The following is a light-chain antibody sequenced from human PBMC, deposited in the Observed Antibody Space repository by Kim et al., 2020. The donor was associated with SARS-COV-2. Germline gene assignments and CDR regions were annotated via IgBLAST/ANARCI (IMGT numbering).Light chain of an antibody. CDR2: DVT. CDR1: SRDVGGYNY. Sequence: GQSITISCTGTSRDVGGYNYVSWYQQHPGKAPKLMIYDVTGRPSGVSNRFSGSKSGDTASLTISGLQAEDEADYYCSSYTSSSTYVFGTGTEVTVL. CDR3: SSYTSSSTYV. J-gene: IGLJ1*01. V-gene: IGLV2-14*03.